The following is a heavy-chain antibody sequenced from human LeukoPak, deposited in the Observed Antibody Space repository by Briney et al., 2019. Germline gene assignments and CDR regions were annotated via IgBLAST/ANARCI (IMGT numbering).Heavy chain of an antibody. CDR1: GYTFTNYG. D-gene: IGHD4-17*01. CDR3: ARDPHGDPDY. V-gene: IGHV1-18*01. Sequence: EASVKVSCKASGYTFTNYGISWVRQAPGQGLEWMGWISAYNGNTFYTQKFQGRVTMTTDTPTTTAYMELRSLRSDDTAFYYCARDPHGDPDYWGQGTQVIVSS. CDR2: ISAYNGNT. J-gene: IGHJ4*02.